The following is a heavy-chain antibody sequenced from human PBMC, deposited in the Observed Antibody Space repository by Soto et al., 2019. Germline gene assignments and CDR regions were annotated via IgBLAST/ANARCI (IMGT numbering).Heavy chain of an antibody. CDR3: ARDAEESIAVAGTFDY. CDR1: GGTFSSYA. D-gene: IGHD6-19*01. Sequence: SVKVSCKASGGTFSSYAISWVRQAPGQGLEWMGGIIPIFGTANYAQKFQGRVTITADESTSTAYMELSNLRSEDTAVYYCARDAEESIAVAGTFDYWGQGTLVTVSS. J-gene: IGHJ4*02. V-gene: IGHV1-69*13. CDR2: IIPIFGTA.